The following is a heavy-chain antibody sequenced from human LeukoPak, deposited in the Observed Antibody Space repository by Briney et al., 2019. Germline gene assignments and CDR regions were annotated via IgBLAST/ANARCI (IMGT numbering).Heavy chain of an antibody. CDR2: ISGRGDDT. V-gene: IGHV3-23*01. CDR3: ARGHRSSSSFFDY. CDR1: GFTFSSYA. D-gene: IGHD6-19*01. J-gene: IGHJ4*02. Sequence: PGGSLRLSCAASGFTFSSYAMSWVRQAPGKGPEWVSAISGRGDDTYYAESVKGRFTISRDNSKNTLHLQMNSLRAEDTAVYYCARGHRSSSSFFDYWDQVTLVTVSS.